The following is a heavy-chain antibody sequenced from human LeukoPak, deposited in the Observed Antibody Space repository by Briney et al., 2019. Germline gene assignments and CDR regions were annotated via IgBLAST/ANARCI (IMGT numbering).Heavy chain of an antibody. Sequence: GGSLRLSCAASGFTFSDYYMSWIRQPPGKGLEWVSYISGSTTYTNYADSVRGRFTVSRDNSKNSLYLQMNSLRAEDTAVYYCARDREVVAFDIWGQGTMVTVSS. D-gene: IGHD2-15*01. CDR3: ARDREVVAFDI. V-gene: IGHV3-11*05. CDR2: ISGSTTYT. J-gene: IGHJ3*02. CDR1: GFTFSDYY.